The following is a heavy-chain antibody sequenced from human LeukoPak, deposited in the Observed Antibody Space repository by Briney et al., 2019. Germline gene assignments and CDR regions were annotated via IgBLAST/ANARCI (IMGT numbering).Heavy chain of an antibody. D-gene: IGHD3-3*02. CDR1: GFTFHTYW. CDR3: ARTDATSLGYFDF. CDR2: IKQPGSEK. V-gene: IGHV3-7*01. J-gene: IGHJ4*02. Sequence: GGSLRLSCSASGFTFHTYWMSWVRQAPGKGLEWVANIKQPGSEKYHVDSVRGRFTISRDNAKNSLYLQMNSLGVEDTAVYYCARTDATSLGYFDFWGQGTLVTVSS.